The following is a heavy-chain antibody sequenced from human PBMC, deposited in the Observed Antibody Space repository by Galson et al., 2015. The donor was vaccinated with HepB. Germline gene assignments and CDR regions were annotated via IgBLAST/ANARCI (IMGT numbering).Heavy chain of an antibody. V-gene: IGHV1-24*01. CDR2: FDPDDGET. CDR1: GYTLTELS. Sequence: SVKVSCKVSGYTLTELSMHWVRQAPGKGLEWMGGFDPDDGETIYAQKFQGRVTMTEDTSTDTAYMELSSLRSEDTAVYYCATVTLEYSSSARPFDYWAREPWSPSPQ. J-gene: IGHJ4*02. CDR3: ATVTLEYSSSARPFDY. D-gene: IGHD6-6*01.